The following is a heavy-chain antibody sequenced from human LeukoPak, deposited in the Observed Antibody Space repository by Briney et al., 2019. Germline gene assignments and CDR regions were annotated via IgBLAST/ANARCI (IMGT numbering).Heavy chain of an antibody. V-gene: IGHV1-69*13. D-gene: IGHD2-8*01. CDR1: GGTFSSYA. Sequence: SVKVSCKASGGTFSSYAISWVRQAPGQGLEWMGGIIPIFGTANYAQKFQGRVTITADESTSTAYMELSSLRSEDTAVYYCARGLLYQTNLDYWGQGTLVTISS. J-gene: IGHJ4*02. CDR3: ARGLLYQTNLDY. CDR2: IIPIFGTA.